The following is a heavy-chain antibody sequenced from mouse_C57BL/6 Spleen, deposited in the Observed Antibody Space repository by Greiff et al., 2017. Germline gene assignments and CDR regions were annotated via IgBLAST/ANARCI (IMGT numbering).Heavy chain of an antibody. Sequence: EVKLEESGPELVKPGASVKISCKASGYTFTDYYMNWVKQSHGKSLEWIGDINPNHGGTSYNQKFKGKATLTVDKSSSTAYMELRSLTSEDSAVYYCARGTNWFAYWGQGTLVTVSA. D-gene: IGHD3-3*01. V-gene: IGHV1-26*01. CDR3: ARGTNWFAY. CDR2: INPNHGGT. CDR1: GYTFTDYY. J-gene: IGHJ3*01.